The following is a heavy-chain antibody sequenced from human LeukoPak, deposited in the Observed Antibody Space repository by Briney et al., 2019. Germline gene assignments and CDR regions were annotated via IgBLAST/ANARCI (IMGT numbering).Heavy chain of an antibody. V-gene: IGHV4-39*01. CDR1: GGSIRSSTYY. Sequence: SETLSLTCTVSGGSIRSSTYYWGWISQPPGKGLEWIGSIYYSGSTYYNPSLKSRVTISVDTSKNQFSLKLSSVTAADTAVYYCVRQPLDSGYDSGVNFYDYYYGMDVWGQGTTVTVSS. J-gene: IGHJ6*02. CDR3: VRQPLDSGYDSGVNFYDYYYGMDV. CDR2: IYYSGST. D-gene: IGHD5-12*01.